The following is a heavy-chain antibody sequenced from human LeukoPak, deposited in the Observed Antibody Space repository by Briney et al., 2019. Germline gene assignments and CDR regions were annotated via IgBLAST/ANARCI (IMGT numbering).Heavy chain of an antibody. Sequence: SDTLSLTCAVSGYSISSSNRWGWVRQPPGKGLEGIGYIHYSGSTYYNPSLKSRVTMSVDTSKNQFSLKLTSVTAVDTAVYYCARKHRWNGLYFDYWGQGTLVTVSS. CDR1: GYSISSSNR. CDR2: IHYSGST. V-gene: IGHV4-28*01. J-gene: IGHJ4*02. D-gene: IGHD1-1*01. CDR3: ARKHRWNGLYFDY.